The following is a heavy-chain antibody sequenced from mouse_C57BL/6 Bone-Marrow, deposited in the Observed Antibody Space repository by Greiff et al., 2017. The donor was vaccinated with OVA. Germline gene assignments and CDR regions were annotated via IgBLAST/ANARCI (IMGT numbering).Heavy chain of an antibody. Sequence: QVQLQQPGAELVMPGASVKLSCKASGYTFTSYWMHWVKQRPGQGLEWIGEIDPSDSYTNYNQKFKGKSTLTVDKSSSTAYMQLSSLTSEDSAVYYCARGITTVVAEDYWYFDVGGTGTTVTVSS. V-gene: IGHV1-69*01. J-gene: IGHJ1*03. CDR1: GYTFTSYW. CDR3: ARGITTVVAEDYWYFDV. CDR2: IDPSDSYT. D-gene: IGHD1-1*01.